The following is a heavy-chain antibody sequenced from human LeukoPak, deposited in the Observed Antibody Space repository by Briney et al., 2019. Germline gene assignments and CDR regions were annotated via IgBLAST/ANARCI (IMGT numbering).Heavy chain of an antibody. Sequence: GGSLRLSCAASGFTFSSYAMHWVRQAPGKGLEWVAVISYDGSNKYYADSVKGRFTISRDNSKNTLYLQMNSLRAEDTAVYYCAEVSRYCSSTSCYKDYYYYGMDVWGQGTTVTVSS. CDR3: AEVSRYCSSTSCYKDYYYYGMDV. V-gene: IGHV3-30*18. CDR1: GFTFSSYA. CDR2: ISYDGSNK. D-gene: IGHD2-2*02. J-gene: IGHJ6*02.